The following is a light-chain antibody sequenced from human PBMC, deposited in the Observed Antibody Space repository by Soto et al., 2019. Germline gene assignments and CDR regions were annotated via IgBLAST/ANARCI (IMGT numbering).Light chain of an antibody. CDR1: QSVSSSY. V-gene: IGKV3-20*01. Sequence: EIVLTQSPGTLSLSPGERATLSCRASQSVSSSYLAWYQQKPGQAPRLLIYGASSRATGIPDRFSGSGSGTEFTLSITSLQPDDFATYYCQQCFWHWTFGQGTTGDIK. J-gene: IGKJ1*01. CDR3: QQCFWHWT. CDR2: GAS.